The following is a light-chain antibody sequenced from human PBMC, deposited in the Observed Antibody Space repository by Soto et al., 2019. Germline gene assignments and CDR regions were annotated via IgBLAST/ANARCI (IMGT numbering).Light chain of an antibody. CDR3: MQVTHWPLT. V-gene: IGKV2-30*01. CDR2: KVS. Sequence: MTQSPSSLSASLGDRVTITCRPSESIRNELNWFQQRPGQSPRRLIYKVSNRDSGVPDRFSGSGSGTDFTLKISRVEAEDVGVYYCMQVTHWPLTFGQGTKVDIK. J-gene: IGKJ2*01. CDR1: ESIRNE.